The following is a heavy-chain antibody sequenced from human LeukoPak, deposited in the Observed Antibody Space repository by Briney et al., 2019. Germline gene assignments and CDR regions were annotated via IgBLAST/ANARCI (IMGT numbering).Heavy chain of an antibody. CDR1: GFTFSSYG. CDR2: IWYDGSNK. D-gene: IGHD5-18*01. J-gene: IGHJ4*02. V-gene: IGHV3-33*01. CDR3: ARDQRGYLNRIPFDY. Sequence: GGSLRLSCAASGFTFSSYGMHWVRQAPGKGLEWVAVIWYDGSNKYYADSVKGRFTISRDNSKNTLYLQMNSLRAEDTAVYYCARDQRGYLNRIPFDYWGQGTLVTVSS.